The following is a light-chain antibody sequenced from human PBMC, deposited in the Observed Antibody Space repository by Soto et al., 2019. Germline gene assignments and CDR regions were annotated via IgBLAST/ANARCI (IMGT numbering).Light chain of an antibody. Sequence: QSALTQPASVSGSPGQSITISCTGTSSDVGGYNYVSWYQQHPGKAPKVMIYEVSFRPSGVSNRFSGSKSGNTASLTISGLQAEDEADYYCSSYTSSSTPFVFGTGTKLTVL. CDR3: SSYTSSSTPFV. CDR1: SSDVGGYNY. CDR2: EVS. V-gene: IGLV2-14*01. J-gene: IGLJ1*01.